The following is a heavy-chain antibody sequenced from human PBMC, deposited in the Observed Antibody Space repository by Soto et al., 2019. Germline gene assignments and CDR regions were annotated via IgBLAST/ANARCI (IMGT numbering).Heavy chain of an antibody. Sequence: EVQLLESGGGLVQPGGSLRLSCAASGFTFSSYAMSWVRQAPGKGLEWVAAIRGSGGSTYYADSVKGRFTISRDNSKNTLYLQMNSLRAEDTAVYYCAGADFWSGYYMCRYYYGLDVWGQGTTVTVSS. CDR1: GFTFSSYA. J-gene: IGHJ6*02. V-gene: IGHV3-23*01. CDR2: IRGSGGST. CDR3: AGADFWSGYYMCRYYYGLDV. D-gene: IGHD3-3*01.